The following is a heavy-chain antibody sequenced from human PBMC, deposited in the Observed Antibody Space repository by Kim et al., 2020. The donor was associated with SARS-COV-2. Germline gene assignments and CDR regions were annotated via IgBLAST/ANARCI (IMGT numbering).Heavy chain of an antibody. CDR1: GFTFSSYG. CDR2: IWYDGSNK. Sequence: GGSLRLSCAASGFTFSSYGMHWVRQAPGKGLEWVAVIWYDGSNKYYADSVKGRFTISRDNSKNTLYLQMNSLRAEDTAVYYCAKDGSEEWELLGKWYYYYYGMDVWGQGTTVTVSS. V-gene: IGHV3-33*06. D-gene: IGHD1-26*01. CDR3: AKDGSEEWELLGKWYYYYYGMDV. J-gene: IGHJ6*02.